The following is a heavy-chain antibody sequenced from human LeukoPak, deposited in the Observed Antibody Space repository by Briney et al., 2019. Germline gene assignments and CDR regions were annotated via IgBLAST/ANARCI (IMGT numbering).Heavy chain of an antibody. CDR1: GYSFTADW. D-gene: IGHD3-9*01. CDR2: IYPGDSDT. CDR3: ARQDDILTGYYPFDY. J-gene: IGHJ4*02. Sequence: GESLKISCKASGYSFTADWIGWVRQMPGKGLEWMGIIYPGDSDTRYSPSFQGQVTISADKSISTAYLQWSSLKASDTAMYYCARQDDILTGYYPFDYWGQGTLVTVSS. V-gene: IGHV5-51*01.